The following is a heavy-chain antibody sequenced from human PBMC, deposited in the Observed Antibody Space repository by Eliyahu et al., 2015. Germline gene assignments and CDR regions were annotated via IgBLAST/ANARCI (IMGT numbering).Heavy chain of an antibody. CDR3: ARQVNWNYPDX. V-gene: IGHV4-39*01. J-gene: IGHJ4*02. Sequence: QLQLQESGPGLVKPSETLSXNCXVXGGSINXENYYWGWXRQTPGKGLEWIGSIHSTGITYXNPSLRSRLTLSIDTSRSHFSLKLTSATAADTAIYSCARQVNWNYPDXWGQGALVTVSS. CDR2: IHSTGIT. D-gene: IGHD1-7*01. CDR1: GGSINXENYY.